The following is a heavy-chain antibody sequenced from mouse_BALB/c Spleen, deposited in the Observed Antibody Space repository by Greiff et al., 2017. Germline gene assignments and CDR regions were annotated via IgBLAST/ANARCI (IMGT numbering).Heavy chain of an antibody. J-gene: IGHJ2*01. CDR2: ISSGGGST. CDR1: GFAFSSYD. CDR3: ARNHYGNYLDFDY. D-gene: IGHD2-1*01. V-gene: IGHV5-12-1*01. Sequence: EVHLVESGGGLVKPGGSLKLSCAASGFAFSSYDMSWVRQTPEKRLEWVAYISSGGGSTYYPDTVKGRFTISRDNAKNTLYLQMSSLKSEDTAMYYCARNHYGNYLDFDYWGQGTTLTVSS.